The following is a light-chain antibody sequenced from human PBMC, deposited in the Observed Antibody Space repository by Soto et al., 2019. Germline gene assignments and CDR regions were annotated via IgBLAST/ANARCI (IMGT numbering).Light chain of an antibody. CDR3: QSYDDTNQV. CDR2: EDN. V-gene: IGLV6-57*01. CDR1: SVSIASNY. Sequence: NFMLTQPHSVSESPGKTVTISCTRSSVSIASNYVQWYQQRPGSSPTTVIYEDNQRPSGVPDRFSGSIDSSSNSASLTISGLETEDEADYYCQSYDDTNQVFGGGTKLTVL. J-gene: IGLJ3*02.